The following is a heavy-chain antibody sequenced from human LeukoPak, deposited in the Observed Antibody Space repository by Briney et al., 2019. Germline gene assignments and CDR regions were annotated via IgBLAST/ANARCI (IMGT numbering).Heavy chain of an antibody. Sequence: ASVKVSCKASGGTFSSYAISWVRQAPGQGLEWMGGIIPIFGTANYAQKFQGRVTITADESTSTAYMELSSLRSEDTAVYYCARGGMATIIPFDYWGQGTLVTVSS. D-gene: IGHD5-24*01. CDR2: IIPIFGTA. V-gene: IGHV1-69*13. CDR3: ARGGMATIIPFDY. J-gene: IGHJ4*02. CDR1: GGTFSSYA.